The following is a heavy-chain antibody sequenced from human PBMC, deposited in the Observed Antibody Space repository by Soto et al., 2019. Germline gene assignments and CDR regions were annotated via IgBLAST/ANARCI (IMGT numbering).Heavy chain of an antibody. V-gene: IGHV1-2*04. CDR3: ARDLRLFGGRYYYYGMDV. CDR1: GYTFTGYY. CDR2: INPNSGGT. J-gene: IGHJ6*02. Sequence: GASVKVSCKASGYTFTGYYMHWVRQAPGQGLEWMGWINPNSGGTNYAQKFQGWVTMTRDTSISTAYMELSRLRSDDTAVYYCARDLRLFGGRYYYYGMDVWGQGTTVTVSS. D-gene: IGHD3-10*01.